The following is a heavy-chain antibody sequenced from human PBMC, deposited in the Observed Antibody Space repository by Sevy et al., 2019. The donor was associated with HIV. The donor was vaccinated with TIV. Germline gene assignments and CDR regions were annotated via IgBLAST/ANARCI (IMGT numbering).Heavy chain of an antibody. D-gene: IGHD6-19*01. Sequence: ASVKVSCKASGYTFNGYYIHWVRQAPGQGLEWMAWVNPITGGTNYAQKFRGRVTMTRDTSIATAYMELSSLSSDDTAFYYCARGGYNGDWYVLDYWGQGTLVTVSS. CDR3: ARGGYNGDWYVLDY. V-gene: IGHV1-2*02. CDR1: GYTFNGYY. J-gene: IGHJ4*02. CDR2: VNPITGGT.